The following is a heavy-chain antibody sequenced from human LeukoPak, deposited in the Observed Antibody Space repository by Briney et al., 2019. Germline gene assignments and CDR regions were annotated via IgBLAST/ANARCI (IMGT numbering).Heavy chain of an antibody. V-gene: IGHV3-48*01. J-gene: IGHJ4*02. Sequence: PGGSLRLSCAASGFTFSSYSMNWVRQAPRKGLEWVSYISSSSSTIYYADSVKGRFTISRDNAKNSLYLQMNSLRAEDTAVYYCARVKSPNVLRFLEWPDYWGQGTLVTVSS. CDR2: ISSSSSTI. CDR1: GFTFSSYS. D-gene: IGHD3-3*01. CDR3: ARVKSPNVLRFLEWPDY.